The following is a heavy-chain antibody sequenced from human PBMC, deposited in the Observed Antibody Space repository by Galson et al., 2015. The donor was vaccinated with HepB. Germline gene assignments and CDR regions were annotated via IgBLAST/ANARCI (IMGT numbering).Heavy chain of an antibody. CDR2: VNNVGNA. Sequence: SLRLSCAASGYNIGSRAVSWVRQAPGKGPEWIASVNNVGNAYYANSVKGRFTVSRDDSKNTLFLEMNSLRVEDTGVYYCAKDHPSGGWPVFDYWGRGTLVTVAS. J-gene: IGHJ4*02. CDR1: GYNIGSRA. CDR3: AKDHPSGGWPVFDY. D-gene: IGHD2-15*01. V-gene: IGHV3-23*01.